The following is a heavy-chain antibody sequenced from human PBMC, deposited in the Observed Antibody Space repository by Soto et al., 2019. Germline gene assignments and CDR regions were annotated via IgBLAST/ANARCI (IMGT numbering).Heavy chain of an antibody. D-gene: IGHD2-21*02. Sequence: EVPLVESGGGLVQPGGSLRLSCAASGFTFSSYWMSWVRQAPGKGLEWVANIKQDGSEKYYVDSVKGRFTISRDNAKISLYLKMNTRRAEDPVVFYCAGHLCGGHCFPLNGFAPGGRGPLAPASS. CDR1: GFTFSSYW. CDR3: AGHLCGGHCFPLNGFAP. CDR2: IKQDGSEK. V-gene: IGHV3-7*04. J-gene: IGHJ2*01.